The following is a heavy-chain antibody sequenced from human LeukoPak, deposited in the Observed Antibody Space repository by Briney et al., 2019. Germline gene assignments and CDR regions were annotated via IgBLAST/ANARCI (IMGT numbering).Heavy chain of an antibody. J-gene: IGHJ4*02. Sequence: GGTLRLSCAASGFTFSNYAMSWVRQAPGKGLEWVSSISTSSSYIYYADSVKGRFTISRDNAKNSLYLQMNSLRAEDTAVYYCARVDPGSYLMFYYVDFWGQGTLVTVSS. CDR3: ARVDPGSYLMFYYVDF. V-gene: IGHV3-21*01. CDR2: ISTSSSYI. D-gene: IGHD3-10*01. CDR1: GFTFSNYA.